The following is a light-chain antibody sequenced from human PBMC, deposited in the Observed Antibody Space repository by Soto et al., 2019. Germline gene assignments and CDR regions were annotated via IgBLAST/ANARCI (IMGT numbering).Light chain of an antibody. CDR1: KLGDKY. CDR3: QAWDSNNVV. J-gene: IGLJ2*01. Sequence: SYELTQPPSVSVSPGQTASITCSADKLGDKYAYWYQQKPGQSPVLVIYEDNKRPSGIPERFSGSNSGNTATLTISGTQAMDEADYYCQAWDSNNVVFGGGTKLTVL. CDR2: EDN. V-gene: IGLV3-1*01.